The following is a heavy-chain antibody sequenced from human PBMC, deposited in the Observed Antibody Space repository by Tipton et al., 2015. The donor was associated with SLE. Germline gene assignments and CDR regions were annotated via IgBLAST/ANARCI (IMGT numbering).Heavy chain of an antibody. CDR2: IYPGDSDT. V-gene: IGHV5-51*03. CDR1: GYNFATYW. Sequence: QSGAEVKKPGESLKISCKGSGYNFATYWIAWVRQMPGKGLEWMGIIYPGDSDTRYSPSFQGQVTISADKSISTAYLQWSSLKASDSAMYYCARRNDSDTQPFDPWGQGTLVTVSS. J-gene: IGHJ5*02. CDR3: ARRNDSDTQPFDP. D-gene: IGHD3-22*01.